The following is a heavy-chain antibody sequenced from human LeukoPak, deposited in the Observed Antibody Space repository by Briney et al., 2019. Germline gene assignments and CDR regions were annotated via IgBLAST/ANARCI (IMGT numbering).Heavy chain of an antibody. J-gene: IGHJ3*02. CDR3: ARARPPAYSSSWDHAFDI. CDR1: GVSISRLY. CDR2: IYYSGST. V-gene: IGHV4-59*08. Sequence: SETLSLTYSVSGVSISRLYGRWIRQPPGKGLEWIGYIYYSGSTHYHPPLKTRYTMSVYTSKNQISLKLSSVTAADTAVYYCARARPPAYSSSWDHAFDIWGQGTMVSVSS. D-gene: IGHD6-13*01.